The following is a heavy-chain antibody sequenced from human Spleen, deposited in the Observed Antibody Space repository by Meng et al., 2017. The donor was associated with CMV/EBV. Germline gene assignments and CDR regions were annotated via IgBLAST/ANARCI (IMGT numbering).Heavy chain of an antibody. CDR3: ARRPHSNTWYVLDY. Sequence: SGPTLVKPTQTLTLTCTFSGFSLSTSGVGVGWIRQPPGKALEWLALIYWNDDKRYSPSLKSRLTITKDTSKNQVVLTMTNMDPVDTATYYCARRPHSNTWYVLDYWGQGTLVTVSS. CDR1: GFSLSTSGVG. V-gene: IGHV2-5*01. J-gene: IGHJ4*02. D-gene: IGHD6-13*01. CDR2: IYWNDDK.